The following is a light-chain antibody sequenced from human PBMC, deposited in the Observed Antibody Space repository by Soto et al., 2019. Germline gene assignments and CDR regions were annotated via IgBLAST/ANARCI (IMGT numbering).Light chain of an antibody. J-gene: IGLJ3*02. CDR3: QSYDSSLSGWV. CDR1: NSNIGAGYD. Sequence: QPVLTQPPSVSGAPGQRVTISCTGYNSNIGAGYDVHWYQQLPGTAPKLLIYGNSNRPSGVPDRFSASKSGTSASLAITGLQAEDEADYDFQSYDSSLSGWVFGGGTKVPVL. CDR2: GNS. V-gene: IGLV1-40*01.